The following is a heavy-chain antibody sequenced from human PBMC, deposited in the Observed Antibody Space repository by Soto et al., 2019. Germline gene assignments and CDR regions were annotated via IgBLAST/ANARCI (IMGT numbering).Heavy chain of an antibody. J-gene: IGHJ6*02. D-gene: IGHD2-2*02. Sequence: PVGSLRLSCVGSGFTFSTYSINWVRQAPGKGLEWVSSISSRSDIYYADSVKGRFTISRDNAKNSVSLQMNSLRAEDTAVYYCAREYTAWPLAYGLDVWGQGTTLTVSS. CDR1: GFTFSTYS. CDR3: AREYTAWPLAYGLDV. V-gene: IGHV3-21*01. CDR2: ISSRSDI.